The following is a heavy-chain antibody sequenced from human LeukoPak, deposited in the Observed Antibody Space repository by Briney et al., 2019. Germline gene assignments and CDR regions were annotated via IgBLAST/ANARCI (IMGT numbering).Heavy chain of an antibody. J-gene: IGHJ4*02. CDR1: GFTFSSYA. V-gene: IGHV3-30*04. CDR3: ASGVREVIVGARIDY. Sequence: GGSLRLSCAASGFTFSSYAMHWVRQAPGKGLEWVAVISYDGSNKYYADSVKGRFTISRDNSKNTLYLQMNSLRAEDTAVYYCASGVREVIVGARIDYWGQGTLVTVSS. CDR2: ISYDGSNK. D-gene: IGHD3-10*01.